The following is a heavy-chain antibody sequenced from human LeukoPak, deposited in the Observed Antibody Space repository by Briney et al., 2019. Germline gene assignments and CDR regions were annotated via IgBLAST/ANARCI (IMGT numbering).Heavy chain of an antibody. CDR3: ARGPEGYDFWSGYYTGGSFDY. Sequence: SQTLSLTCAVSGGSISSGGHSWSWIRQPPGKGLEWIGYIYHSGSTYYNPSLKSRVTISVDRSKNQFSLKLSSVTAADTAVYYCARGPEGYDFWSGYYTGGSFDYWGQGTLVTVS. J-gene: IGHJ4*02. D-gene: IGHD3-3*01. V-gene: IGHV4-30-2*01. CDR1: GGSISSGGHS. CDR2: IYHSGST.